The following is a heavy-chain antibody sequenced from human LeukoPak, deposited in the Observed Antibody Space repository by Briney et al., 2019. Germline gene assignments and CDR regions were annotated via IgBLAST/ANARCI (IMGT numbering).Heavy chain of an antibody. V-gene: IGHV7-4-1*02. CDR1: GYTFTSYA. CDR3: ARDTGYCSSTSCYSHQFDP. J-gene: IGHJ5*02. Sequence: ASVKVSCKASGYTFTSYAMNWVRQAPGQGLEWMGWVNTNTGNPTYAQGFTGRFVFSLDTSVSTAYLQISSLKAEDTAVYYCARDTGYCSSTSCYSHQFDPWGQGTLVTVSS. D-gene: IGHD2-2*01. CDR2: VNTNTGNP.